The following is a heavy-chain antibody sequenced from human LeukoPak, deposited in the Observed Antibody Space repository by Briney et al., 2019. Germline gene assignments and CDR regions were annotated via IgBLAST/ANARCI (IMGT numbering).Heavy chain of an antibody. CDR3: AKDKFSGEGCDI. J-gene: IGHJ3*02. CDR2: IRYDGSDE. Sequence: PGGSLRLSCAASGFTFSDYAIHWVRQAPGKGLEWVAFIRYDGSDEYYADSVKGRFTISRDNSKNTVYLQLNSLRAEDTALYSCAKDKFSGEGCDIWGQGTMVTVSS. D-gene: IGHD3-10*01. V-gene: IGHV3-30*02. CDR1: GFTFSDYA.